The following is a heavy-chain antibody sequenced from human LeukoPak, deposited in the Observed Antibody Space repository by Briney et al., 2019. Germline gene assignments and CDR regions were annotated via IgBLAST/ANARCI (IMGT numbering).Heavy chain of an antibody. CDR3: ARVFRPSLTVFIIRGAFDI. CDR1: GFTVSSSY. J-gene: IGHJ3*02. CDR2: IHSGGNT. V-gene: IGHV3-66*01. D-gene: IGHD3-3*01. Sequence: GGSLRLSCAASGFTVSSSYMSWVRQSPGKGLEWVSVIHSGGNTYYADSVKGRFTISRDNDKNSLYLQMNSLRVEDTAVYYCARVFRPSLTVFIIRGAFDIWGQGTMVTVSS.